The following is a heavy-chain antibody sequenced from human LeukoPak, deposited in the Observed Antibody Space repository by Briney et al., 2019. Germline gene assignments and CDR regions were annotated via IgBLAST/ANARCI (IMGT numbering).Heavy chain of an antibody. CDR1: GGSISSHY. CDR3: ARAGGRYCSSTSCYPNWFDP. CDR2: IYYSGST. V-gene: IGHV4-59*11. J-gene: IGHJ5*02. D-gene: IGHD2-2*01. Sequence: SETLSLTCTVSGGSISSHYWSWIRQPPGKGLEWIGDIYYSGSTNYNPSLKSRVTISVDTSKNQFSLKLSSVTAADTAVYYCARAGGRYCSSTSCYPNWFDPWGQGTLVTVSS.